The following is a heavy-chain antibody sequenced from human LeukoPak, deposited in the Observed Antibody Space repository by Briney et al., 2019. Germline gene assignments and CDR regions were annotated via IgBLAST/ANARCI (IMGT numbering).Heavy chain of an antibody. CDR2: IHPDTTHK. CDR3: AREDGTFDP. V-gene: IGHV3-7*05. CDR1: GLNFSRYW. D-gene: IGHD5-24*01. J-gene: IGHJ5*02. Sequence: GGSLRLSCVASGLNFSRYWMNWVRQAPGKGLEWVANIHPDTTHKYYVESVRGRFTISRDNAKNSLFLQMNSLGADDTAVYYCAREDGTFDPWGPGTLVTVSS.